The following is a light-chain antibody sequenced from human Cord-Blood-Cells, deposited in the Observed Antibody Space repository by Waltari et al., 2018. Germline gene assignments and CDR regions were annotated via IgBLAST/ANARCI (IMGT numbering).Light chain of an antibody. CDR1: QSMSSY. CDR2: AAS. J-gene: IGKJ3*01. V-gene: IGKV1-39*01. Sequence: IQVTQPPSSLSASVGDRVTLACRASQSMSSYLNWYQQKPGKAPKLLIYAASSLQSGVPSRFSGSGSGTDFTLTISSLQPEDFATYYCQQSYSTPFTFGPGTKVDIK. CDR3: QQSYSTPFT.